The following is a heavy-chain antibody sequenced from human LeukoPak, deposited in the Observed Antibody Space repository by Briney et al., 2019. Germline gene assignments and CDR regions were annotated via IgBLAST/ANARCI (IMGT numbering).Heavy chain of an antibody. CDR3: ARDRPDYGAERFAY. D-gene: IGHD4-17*01. J-gene: IGHJ4*02. Sequence: GGSLRLSCAASGYTFSNYDMHWVRQATGKGLEWVSGIGTAGDTYYPDSVKGRFTISRENAKNSLYLQMNSLRAEDTAVYYCARDRPDYGAERFAYWGQGTLVTVSS. V-gene: IGHV3-13*01. CDR1: GYTFSNYD. CDR2: IGTAGDT.